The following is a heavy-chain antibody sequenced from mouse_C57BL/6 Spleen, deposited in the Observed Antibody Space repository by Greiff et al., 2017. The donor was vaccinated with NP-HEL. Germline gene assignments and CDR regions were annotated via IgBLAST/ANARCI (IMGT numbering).Heavy chain of an antibody. Sequence: QVQLQQPGAELVMPGASVKLSCKASGYTFTSYWMHWVKQRPGQGLECIGEIDPSDSYTNYNQKFKGKSTLTVDKSSSTAYMQLSSLTSEDSAVYYCAVYYDYDAYWGQGTLVTVSA. J-gene: IGHJ3*01. CDR3: AVYYDYDAY. V-gene: IGHV1-69*01. D-gene: IGHD2-4*01. CDR2: IDPSDSYT. CDR1: GYTFTSYW.